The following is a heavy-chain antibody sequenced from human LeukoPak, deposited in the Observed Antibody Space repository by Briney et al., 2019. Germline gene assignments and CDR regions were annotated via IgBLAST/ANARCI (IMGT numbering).Heavy chain of an antibody. CDR3: ARVDSSGSRI. J-gene: IGHJ3*02. D-gene: IGHD1-26*01. CDR1: GFTFSSYS. CDR2: ITSSSNYI. V-gene: IGHV3-21*01. Sequence: GGSLRLSCAASGFTFSSYSMNWVRQAPGKGLEWVSYITSSSNYIYYADSVKGRFTISRDNAENSLFLPMNSLRAEDTAVYYCARVDSSGSRIWGQGTMVTVSS.